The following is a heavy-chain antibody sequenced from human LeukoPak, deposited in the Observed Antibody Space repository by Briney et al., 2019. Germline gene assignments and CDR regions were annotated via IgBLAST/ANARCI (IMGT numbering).Heavy chain of an antibody. D-gene: IGHD6-13*01. CDR1: GFTFSSYA. V-gene: IGHV3-30-3*01. Sequence: GGSLRLSCAASGFTFSSYAMHWVRQAPGKGLEWVAVISYDGSNKYYADSAKGRFTISRDNSKNTLYLQMNSLRAEDTAVYYCARGGAAAGTSTGDFDYWGQGTLVTVSS. CDR2: ISYDGSNK. CDR3: ARGGAAAGTSTGDFDY. J-gene: IGHJ4*02.